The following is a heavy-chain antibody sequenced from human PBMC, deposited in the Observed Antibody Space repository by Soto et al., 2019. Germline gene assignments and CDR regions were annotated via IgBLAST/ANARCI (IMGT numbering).Heavy chain of an antibody. CDR1: GGTFSSYA. D-gene: IGHD2-15*01. Sequence: QVQLVQSGAEVKKPGSSVKVSCKASGGTFSSYAISWVRQAPGQGLEWMGGIIPIFGTVNYAQKFQGRVTITADESCSTAYMELSSLRSEVTAVYYCARVHCSGGSCYPRLGMDIWGQGTTVTVSS. J-gene: IGHJ6*02. V-gene: IGHV1-69*01. CDR3: ARVHCSGGSCYPRLGMDI. CDR2: IIPIFGTV.